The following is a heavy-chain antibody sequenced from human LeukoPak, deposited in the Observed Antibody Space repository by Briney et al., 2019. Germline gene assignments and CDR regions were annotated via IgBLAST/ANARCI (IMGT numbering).Heavy chain of an antibody. V-gene: IGHV3-74*01. D-gene: IGHD1-26*01. CDR1: GFTFSGYW. Sequence: GGSLRLSCAASGFTFSGYWMHWVRQAPGKGLVWVSLINSDGSSTSYADSVKGRFTISRDNAKNTLYLQMNSLRAEDTAVYYCARGGSTNFDYWGQGTLVTVSS. CDR3: ARGGSTNFDY. CDR2: INSDGSST. J-gene: IGHJ4*02.